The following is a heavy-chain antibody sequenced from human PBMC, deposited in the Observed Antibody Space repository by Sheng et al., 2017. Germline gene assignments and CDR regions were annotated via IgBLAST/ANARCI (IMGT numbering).Heavy chain of an antibody. J-gene: IGHJ4*02. V-gene: IGHV3-21*01. D-gene: IGHD3-3*01. CDR1: GFTFSSYS. CDR3: ATSILRFLEWSFHFDY. CDR2: ISSSSSYI. Sequence: EVQLVESGGGLVKPGGSLRLSCAASGFTFSSYSMNWVRQAPGKGLEWVSSISSSSSYIYYADSVKGRFTISRDNAKNSLYLQMNSLRAEDTAVYYCATSILRFLEWSFHFDYWGQGTLVTVSS.